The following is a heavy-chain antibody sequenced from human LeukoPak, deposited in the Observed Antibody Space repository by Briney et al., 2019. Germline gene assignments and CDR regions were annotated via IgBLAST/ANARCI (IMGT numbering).Heavy chain of an antibody. J-gene: IGHJ3*02. Sequence: PSETLSLTCTISGGSISSSSYYWGWIRQPPGKGLEWIGSIYYSASTYYNPSLKSRVTISVDTSKNQFSLKLSSVTAADTAVYYCAGPISSGYYYVVIRDAFDIWGQGTMVTASS. V-gene: IGHV4-39*01. D-gene: IGHD3-22*01. CDR3: AGPISSGYYYVVIRDAFDI. CDR2: IYYSAST. CDR1: GGSISSSSYY.